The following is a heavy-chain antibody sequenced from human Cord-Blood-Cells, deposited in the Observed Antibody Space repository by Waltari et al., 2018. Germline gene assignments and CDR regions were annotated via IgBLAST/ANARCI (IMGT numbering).Heavy chain of an antibody. Sequence: QVQLQQWGAGLLKPSETLSLTCAVYGGSFSGYYWSWIRQPPGKGLEWIGEINHSGSTNYNPYLKSRVTISVDTSKNPFSLKLSSVTAADTAVYYCARGTTIVVVPAARYWYFDLWGRGTLVTVSS. V-gene: IGHV4-34*01. CDR2: INHSGST. CDR1: GGSFSGYY. D-gene: IGHD2-2*01. J-gene: IGHJ2*01. CDR3: ARGTTIVVVPAARYWYFDL.